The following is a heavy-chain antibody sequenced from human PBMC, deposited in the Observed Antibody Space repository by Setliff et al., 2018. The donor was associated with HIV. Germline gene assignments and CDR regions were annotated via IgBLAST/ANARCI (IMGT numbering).Heavy chain of an antibody. CDR3: ARQNRYYYGSGSFHNWFDP. D-gene: IGHD3-10*01. J-gene: IGHJ5*02. CDR2: IIPILGIA. V-gene: IGHV1-69*10. Sequence: SVKVSCKASGGTFSSYDISWVRQAPGQGLEWMGGIIPILGIANYAQKFQGRVTITADKSTSTAYMELSSLRSEDTAVYYCARQNRYYYGSGSFHNWFDPWGQGTLVTVSS. CDR1: GGTFSSYD.